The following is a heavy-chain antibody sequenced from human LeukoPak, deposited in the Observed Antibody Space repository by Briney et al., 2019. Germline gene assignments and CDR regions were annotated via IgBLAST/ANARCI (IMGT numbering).Heavy chain of an antibody. D-gene: IGHD4-23*01. CDR2: IYYSGST. V-gene: IGHV4-59*01. CDR3: ARYGLGGWELDH. CDR1: GVSIRSYY. J-gene: IGHJ4*02. Sequence: SETLSLTCTVSGVSIRSYYWNWIRQPPGKGLEWIGYIYYSGSTKYNPSLKSRVTISVDTSKNQFSLRLSSMTAADTAVYYCARYGLGGWELDHWGQGTLVTVSS.